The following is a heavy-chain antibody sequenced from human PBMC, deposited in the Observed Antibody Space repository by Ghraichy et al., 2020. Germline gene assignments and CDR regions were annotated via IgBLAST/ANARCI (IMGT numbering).Heavy chain of an antibody. D-gene: IGHD5-12*01. Sequence: GGSLRLSCAASEFTFTKYWMSWVRQAPGKGLEWVAKIKQDGSEKYYVDSVRGRFTISRDNSRNSLYLQMNSLRVEDTAVYYCASHSGFRHDYWGQGTLVTVSS. CDR2: IKQDGSEK. J-gene: IGHJ4*02. CDR3: ASHSGFRHDY. CDR1: EFTFTKYW. V-gene: IGHV3-7*01.